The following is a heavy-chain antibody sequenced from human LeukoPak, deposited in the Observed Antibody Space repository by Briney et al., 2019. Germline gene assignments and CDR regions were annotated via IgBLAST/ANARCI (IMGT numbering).Heavy chain of an antibody. D-gene: IGHD2-2*01. V-gene: IGHV4-4*02. CDR2: IYHSGST. Sequence: SETLSLTCAVSGGSISSSNWWSWVRQPPGKGLEWIGQIYHSGSTNHNPSLKSRVAISVDKSKNQFSLNLNSVTAADTAVYYCARAGQGYCSSTSCYLSLDYWAREPWSPSPQ. CDR3: ARAGQGYCSSTSCYLSLDY. CDR1: GGSISSSNW. J-gene: IGHJ4*02.